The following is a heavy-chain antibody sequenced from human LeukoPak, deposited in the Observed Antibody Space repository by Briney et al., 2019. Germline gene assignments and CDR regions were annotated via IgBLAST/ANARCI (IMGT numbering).Heavy chain of an antibody. Sequence: GGSLRLSCAASGFTFSDYYMSWIRRAPGRGLEGVSYISSSGSTIYYADSVKGRFTISRDNAKNSLYLQMNSLRAEDTAVYYCAREETVDTAMVPHYYYGMDVWGQGTTVTVSS. CDR1: GFTFSDYY. D-gene: IGHD5-18*01. CDR3: AREETVDTAMVPHYYYGMDV. CDR2: ISSSGSTI. V-gene: IGHV3-11*01. J-gene: IGHJ6*02.